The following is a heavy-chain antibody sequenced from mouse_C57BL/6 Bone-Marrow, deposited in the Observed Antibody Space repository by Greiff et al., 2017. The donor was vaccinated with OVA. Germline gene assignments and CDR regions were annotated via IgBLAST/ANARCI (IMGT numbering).Heavy chain of an antibody. CDR3: AKSDYRKLGYYFDY. J-gene: IGHJ2*01. CDR1: GYTFTSYW. V-gene: IGHV1-55*01. D-gene: IGHD2-12*01. Sequence: QVQLQQPGAELVKPGASVKMSCKASGYTFTSYWITWVKQRPGQGLEWIGDIYPGSGSTNYNEKFKSKATLTVDTSSSTAYMQLSSLTSEDSAVYYCAKSDYRKLGYYFDYWGQGTTLTDSS. CDR2: IYPGSGST.